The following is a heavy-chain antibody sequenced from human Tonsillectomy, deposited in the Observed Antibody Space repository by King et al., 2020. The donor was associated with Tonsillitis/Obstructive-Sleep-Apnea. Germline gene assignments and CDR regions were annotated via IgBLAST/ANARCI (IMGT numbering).Heavy chain of an antibody. J-gene: IGHJ4*02. CDR3: ARDAGYCTTTTCYKPLDS. CDR2: IIPILDIT. D-gene: IGHD2-2*02. Sequence: EQLVQSGAEVKKPGSSVKVSCKASGDTFTYYGISWVRQAPGQGLEWMGRIIPILDITNYEQKFQGRVTITADTSTRTAYMELSCLRSEDTAVYYCARDAGYCTTTTCYKPLDSWGQGTLVTVSS. V-gene: IGHV1-69*09. CDR1: GDTFTYYG.